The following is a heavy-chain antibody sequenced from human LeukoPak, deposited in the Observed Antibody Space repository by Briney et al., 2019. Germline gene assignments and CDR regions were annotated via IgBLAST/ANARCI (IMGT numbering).Heavy chain of an antibody. J-gene: IGHJ4*02. CDR2: ISGSGAST. CDR3: ARRLTYFDF. CDR1: GFTFSNYA. V-gene: IGHV3-23*01. Sequence: GGSLRLSCGASGFTFSNYAMSWVRQAPGKGLEWVSTISGSGASTYYADSVKGRFTISRDNSKNTLYLQMNSLRAEDTAVYYCARRLTYFDFWGQGTLVTVSS.